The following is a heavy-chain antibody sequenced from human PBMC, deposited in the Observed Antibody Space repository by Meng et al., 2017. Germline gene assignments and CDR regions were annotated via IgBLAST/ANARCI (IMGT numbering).Heavy chain of an antibody. V-gene: IGHV1-2*06. J-gene: IGHJ4*02. CDR3: ARSERYVLGFDY. Sequence: HLVQLGGKVKKPGASGKVSWNASGHTFTGYYMQWVRQAPRQGLEWMGRINPNSGGTNYAQKFQGRVTMTRDTSISTAYMELSRLRSDDTAVYYCARSERYVLGFDYWGQGTLVTVSS. CDR1: GHTFTGYY. D-gene: IGHD3-16*01. CDR2: INPNSGGT.